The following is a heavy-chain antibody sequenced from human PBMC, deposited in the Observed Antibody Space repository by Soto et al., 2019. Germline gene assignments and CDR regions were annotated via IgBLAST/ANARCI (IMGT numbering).Heavy chain of an antibody. CDR1: GFTFSSYA. V-gene: IGHV3-23*01. Sequence: LILSCAASGFTFSSYAMSWFLQAPGKGLEWVSAISGSGGSTYYADSVKGRFTISRDNSKNTLYLQMNSLRAEDTAVYYCAKDRNEYSGYPEDYFDYWGQGTLVTVSS. D-gene: IGHD5-12*01. CDR3: AKDRNEYSGYPEDYFDY. J-gene: IGHJ4*02. CDR2: ISGSGGST.